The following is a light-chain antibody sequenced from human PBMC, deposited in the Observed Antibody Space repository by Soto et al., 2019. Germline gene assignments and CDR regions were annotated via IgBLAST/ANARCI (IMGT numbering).Light chain of an antibody. CDR3: QSFDTSLSGFVV. CDR1: SSNIGAGYD. Sequence: QSVLTQPPSMSGAPGQRVTISCTGSSSNIGAGYDVHWYQQHPGTAPKLLISDNNNRPSGVPDRFSGSKSDTSASLAITGLQAEDEADYYCQSFDTSLSGFVVFGGGTKLTVL. CDR2: DNN. J-gene: IGLJ2*01. V-gene: IGLV1-40*01.